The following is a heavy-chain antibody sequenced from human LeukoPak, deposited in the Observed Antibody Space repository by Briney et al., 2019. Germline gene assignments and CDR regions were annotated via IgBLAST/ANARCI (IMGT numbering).Heavy chain of an antibody. CDR2: ISSGGGTT. CDR3: ANRGTKWLPPPTDAFDV. Sequence: PGGSLRLSCAASGLTFSSHAMGWVRQAPGKGLQWVSTISSGGGTTYYGDSVKGRFTISRDNSKNTLYLQMNSLRADDTAIYYCANRGTKWLPPPTDAFDVWGQGTMVTVSS. CDR1: GLTFSSHA. D-gene: IGHD2-8*01. J-gene: IGHJ3*01. V-gene: IGHV3-23*01.